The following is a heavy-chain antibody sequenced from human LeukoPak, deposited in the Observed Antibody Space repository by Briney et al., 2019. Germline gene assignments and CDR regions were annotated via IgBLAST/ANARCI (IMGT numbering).Heavy chain of an antibody. CDR2: MNPNSGNT. CDR1: GYTFTSYD. D-gene: IGHD3-3*01. J-gene: IGHJ4*02. V-gene: IGHV1-8*01. CDR3: ARARLPYYDFWSGYNHYDY. Sequence: GASVKVSCKASGYTFTSYDINWVRQATGQGLEWMGWMNPNSGNTGYAQKFQGRVTMTRNTSISTAYMELSSLRSEDTAVYYCARARLPYYDFWSGYNHYDYWGQGTLVTVSS.